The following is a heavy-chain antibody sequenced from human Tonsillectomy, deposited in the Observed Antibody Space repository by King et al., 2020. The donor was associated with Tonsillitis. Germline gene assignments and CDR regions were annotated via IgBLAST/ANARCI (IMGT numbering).Heavy chain of an antibody. D-gene: IGHD3-22*01. CDR2: INPDNGDT. J-gene: IGHJ1*01. Sequence: QLEQSGAVVKKPGASVTVSCRTSGYTFTGHFVHWVRQAPGQGLEWMGWINPDNGDTRYMHGFQGRVTMTRSTPMTTAYLGLSSLRPDDTAVYYCATLGSGSESSAYRFFRHWGQGTLVTVSS. CDR3: ATLGSGSESSAYRFFRH. V-gene: IGHV1-2*07. CDR1: GYTFTGHF.